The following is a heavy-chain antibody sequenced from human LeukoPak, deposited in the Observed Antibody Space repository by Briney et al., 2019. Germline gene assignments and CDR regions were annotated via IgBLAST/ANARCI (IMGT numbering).Heavy chain of an antibody. D-gene: IGHD3-22*01. V-gene: IGHV3-23*01. J-gene: IGHJ5*02. CDR3: AKKGVVVRPYNWFDP. Sequence: GGSLGLSCAASGFTFSSYAMSWVRQAPGKGLEWVSAISGSGGSTYYADSVKGRFTISRDNSKNTLYLQMNSLRAEDTAVYYCAKKGVVVRPYNWFDPWGQGTLVTVSS. CDR2: ISGSGGST. CDR1: GFTFSSYA.